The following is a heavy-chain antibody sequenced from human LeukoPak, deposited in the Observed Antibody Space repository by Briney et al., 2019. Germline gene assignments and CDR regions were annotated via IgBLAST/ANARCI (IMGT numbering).Heavy chain of an antibody. D-gene: IGHD2-2*01. CDR2: ISGSGGST. Sequence: GGSLRLSCAPSGFTFSSYAMSWVRQAPGKGLEWVSAISGSGGSTYYADSVKGRFTISRDNSKNTLYLQMSSLRAEDTAVYYCAKDTESTVNYYSGMDVWGQGTTVTVSS. J-gene: IGHJ6*02. CDR1: GFTFSSYA. CDR3: AKDTESTVNYYSGMDV. V-gene: IGHV3-23*01.